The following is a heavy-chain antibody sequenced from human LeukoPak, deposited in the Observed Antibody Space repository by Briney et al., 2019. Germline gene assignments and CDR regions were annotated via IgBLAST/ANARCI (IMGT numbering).Heavy chain of an antibody. CDR2: FSASDGST. J-gene: IGHJ3*01. Sequence: PSGTLSLTCVVSGGSISSSNWWSWVRQPPGKGLEWVSTFSASDGSTYYADSVKGRFTISRDNPKNTLYLQMNSLRAEDTAEYYFEGDCPAEWQQLPDYDAVDVWGQGTMVTVSS. CDR3: EGDCPAEWQQLPDYDAVDV. V-gene: IGHV3-23*01. CDR1: GGSISSSN. D-gene: IGHD6-13*01.